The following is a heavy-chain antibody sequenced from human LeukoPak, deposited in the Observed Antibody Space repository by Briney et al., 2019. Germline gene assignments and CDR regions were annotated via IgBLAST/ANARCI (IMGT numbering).Heavy chain of an antibody. J-gene: IGHJ5*02. CDR3: ARRRGSWFDP. CDR2: IYTSGST. V-gene: IGHV4-4*09. CDR1: GGSINNYY. D-gene: IGHD3-10*01. Sequence: SETLSLTCTVSGGSINNYYWSWIRQPPGKGLEWIGYIYTSGSTNYNPSLKSRVTISVDTSKNQFSLKLRSVTAADTAMYYCARRRGSWFDPWGQGTLVTVSS.